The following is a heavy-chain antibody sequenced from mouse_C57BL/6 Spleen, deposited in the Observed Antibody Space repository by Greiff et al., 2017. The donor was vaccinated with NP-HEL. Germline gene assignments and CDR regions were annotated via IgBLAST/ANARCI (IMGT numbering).Heavy chain of an antibody. D-gene: IGHD1-1*01. CDR1: GYSITSGYY. CDR3: ASSYYYGSNRYWDY. J-gene: IGHJ2*01. CDR2: ISYDGST. V-gene: IGHV3-6*01. Sequence: DVQLVESGPGLVKPSQSLSLTCSVTGYSITSGYYWNWIRQFPGNQLEWMGYISYDGSTNYNPSLKNRISITRDTSKNQVFLKLNSVTTEDTATYYCASSYYYGSNRYWDYWGQGTTLTVSS.